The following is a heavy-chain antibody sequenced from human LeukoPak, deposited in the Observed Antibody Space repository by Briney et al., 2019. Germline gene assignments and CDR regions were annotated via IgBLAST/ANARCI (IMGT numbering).Heavy chain of an antibody. V-gene: IGHV4-4*02. CDR2: IYHSGST. Sequence: SGTLSLTCAVSGGSISSSNWWSWVRQPPGKGLEWIGEIYHSGSTNYNPSLKSRVTISVDKSKNQFSLKLSSVTAADTAVYYCARENSSPHNYYYYYMDVWGKGTTVTISS. J-gene: IGHJ6*03. CDR1: GGSISSSNW. D-gene: IGHD2/OR15-2a*01. CDR3: ARENSSPHNYYYYYMDV.